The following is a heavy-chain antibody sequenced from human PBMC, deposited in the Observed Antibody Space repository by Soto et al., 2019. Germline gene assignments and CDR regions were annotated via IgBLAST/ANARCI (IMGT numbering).Heavy chain of an antibody. Sequence: PSETLSLTCAVYGGSFSGYYWSWIRQPPGKGMEWIGEINHSGSTNYNPSLKSRVTISVDTSKNQFSLKLSSVTAADTAVYYCARGDPPIRPYCSGGSCYAPIFDYWGQGTLVTVS. V-gene: IGHV4-34*01. D-gene: IGHD2-15*01. CDR1: GGSFSGYY. J-gene: IGHJ4*02. CDR3: ARGDPPIRPYCSGGSCYAPIFDY. CDR2: INHSGST.